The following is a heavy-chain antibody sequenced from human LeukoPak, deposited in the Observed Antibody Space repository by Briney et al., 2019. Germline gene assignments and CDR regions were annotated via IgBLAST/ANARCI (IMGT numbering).Heavy chain of an antibody. Sequence: CAVXXGXXXGXXWSXXXRXPXXXXXXXXXINHSGSTNYNPSLKSRVTISVDTSKNQFSLKLSSVTAADTAVYYCARLPYYGDYPLVDYWGQGTLVTVSS. J-gene: IGHJ4*02. CDR1: XGXXXGXX. D-gene: IGHD4-17*01. V-gene: IGHV4-34*01. CDR3: ARLPYYGDYPLVDY. CDR2: INHSGST.